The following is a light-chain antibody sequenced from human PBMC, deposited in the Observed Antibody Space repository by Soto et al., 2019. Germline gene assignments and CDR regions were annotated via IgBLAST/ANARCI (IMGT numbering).Light chain of an antibody. CDR2: GAS. V-gene: IGKV3-15*01. Sequence: EIVMTQSPATLSVSPGERATLSSRASQSVSSNLAWYQQKPGQAPRLLIYGASTRATGIPARFSGSGSGTEFTLTISSLQSEDFAVYYCQQYNNWPPTFGQGTKV. CDR3: QQYNNWPPT. CDR1: QSVSSN. J-gene: IGKJ1*01.